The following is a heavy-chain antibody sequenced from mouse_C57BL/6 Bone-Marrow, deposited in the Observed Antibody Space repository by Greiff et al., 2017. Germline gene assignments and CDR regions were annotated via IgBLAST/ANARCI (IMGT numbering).Heavy chain of an antibody. CDR1: GYTFTSYW. J-gene: IGHJ4*01. Sequence: QVQLQQPGAELVMPGASVKLSCKASGYTFTSYWMHWVKQRPGQGLEWIGEIDPSDSYTNYNQKFKGKSTLTVDKSSSTAYMQRSSLTSEDSAVYYCAMDYDELLAMDYWGQGTSVTVSS. D-gene: IGHD2-4*01. V-gene: IGHV1-69*01. CDR3: AMDYDELLAMDY. CDR2: IDPSDSYT.